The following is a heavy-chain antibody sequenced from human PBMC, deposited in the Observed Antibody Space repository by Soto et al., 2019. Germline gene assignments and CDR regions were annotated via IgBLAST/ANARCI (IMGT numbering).Heavy chain of an antibody. J-gene: IGHJ4*02. D-gene: IGHD3-10*01. CDR3: ARADYSSGSFYSSFDR. CDR1: GFTFNTYG. CDR2: IWYDGSNK. V-gene: IGHV3-33*01. Sequence: GGSLRLSCAASGFTFNTYGMHWVRQAPGKGLEWAAVIWYDGSNKYYADSVKGRFTISRDNSKNTLYLQMNSLRAEDTAVYYCARADYSSGSFYSSFDRWGQGTLVTVYS.